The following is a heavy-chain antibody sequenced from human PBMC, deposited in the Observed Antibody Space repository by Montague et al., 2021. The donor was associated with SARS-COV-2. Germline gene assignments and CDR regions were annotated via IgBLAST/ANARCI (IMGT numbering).Heavy chain of an antibody. Sequence: SRRLSCAASGFTVSSNYMSWVRQAPGKGLEWVSVIYSGGSTYYADSVKGRFTISRDNSKNTLYLQMNSLRAEDTAVYYCARDRRIVGALYYYYGMDVWGQGTTVTVSS. D-gene: IGHD1-26*01. V-gene: IGHV3-53*01. J-gene: IGHJ6*02. CDR3: ARDRRIVGALYYYYGMDV. CDR1: GFTVSSNY. CDR2: IYSGGST.